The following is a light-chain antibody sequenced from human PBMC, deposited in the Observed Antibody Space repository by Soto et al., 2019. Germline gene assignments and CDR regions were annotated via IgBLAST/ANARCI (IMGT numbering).Light chain of an antibody. V-gene: IGKV1-39*01. J-gene: IGKJ1*01. CDR3: QQSYSTPLWT. CDR1: QSSSSY. Sequence: DIPMTPSVSSMSASVGHRVTITCGSSQSSSSYFNWYQQKPAKAPKLLMYAASSSQSGVPSRLSGSGCATEFTLPISSLQTADFAAYYCQQSYSTPLWTFGQGTKVDIK. CDR2: AAS.